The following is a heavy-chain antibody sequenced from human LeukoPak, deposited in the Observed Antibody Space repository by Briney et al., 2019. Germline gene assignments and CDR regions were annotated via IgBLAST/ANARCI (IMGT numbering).Heavy chain of an antibody. D-gene: IGHD3-16*01. CDR2: IWYDGSNK. J-gene: IGHJ4*02. CDR1: GFSFRRSG. CDR3: SKGGSAFDY. Sequence: SPRRSRASSGFSFRRSGRRGGRQTPGKGLEWVEVIWYDGSNKYYADSVKGRFTISRDNSKNTLYLQMNSLRAEDTAVYYCSKGGSAFDYWGQGSLVTVSS. V-gene: IGHV3-33*06.